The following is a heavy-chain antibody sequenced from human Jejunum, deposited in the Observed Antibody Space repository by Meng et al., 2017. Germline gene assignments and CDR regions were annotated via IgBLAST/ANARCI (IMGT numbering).Heavy chain of an antibody. CDR2: INQNGRT. V-gene: IGHV4-34*01. D-gene: IGHD2-15*01. CDR1: GGSFNSYF. CDR3: VRGRDPMVVGELDP. Sequence: QVHLRQWGAGLLKPSETLSLTCGVYGGSFNSYFWNWIRQPPGKGLEWIGEINQNGRTNYNPSLESRVTISMDKSKKEFSLRLASGTAADTALYYCVRGRDPMVVGELDPWGQGTLVTVSS. J-gene: IGHJ5*02.